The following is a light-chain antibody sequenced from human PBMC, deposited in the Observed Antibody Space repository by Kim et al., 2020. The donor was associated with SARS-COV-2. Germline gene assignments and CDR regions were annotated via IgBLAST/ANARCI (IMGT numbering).Light chain of an antibody. CDR2: EVT. Sequence: QSALTQPPSVSGSPGQSVTISCTGTSSDVGSYNRVSWYQQPPGTAPKLMIYEVTNRPAGVPDRFSGSKSGNTASLTISGLQAEDEADYHCSSYISGRTYVFGTGTKVTVL. J-gene: IGLJ1*01. CDR3: SSYISGRTYV. CDR1: SSDVGSYNR. V-gene: IGLV2-18*02.